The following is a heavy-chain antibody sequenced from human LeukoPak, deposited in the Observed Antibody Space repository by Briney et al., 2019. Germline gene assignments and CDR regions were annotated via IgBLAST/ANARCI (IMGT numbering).Heavy chain of an antibody. D-gene: IGHD3-16*01. CDR2: ISWNSGSI. CDR3: AKDRGWGEVDY. Sequence: SGGSLRLSCAASGFTFDDYAMHWVRQAPGKGLEWVSGISWNSGSIGYADSVKGRFTISRDNAKNSLYLQMNSLRAEDTALYYCAKDRGWGEVDYWGQGTLVTVSS. V-gene: IGHV3-9*01. CDR1: GFTFDDYA. J-gene: IGHJ4*02.